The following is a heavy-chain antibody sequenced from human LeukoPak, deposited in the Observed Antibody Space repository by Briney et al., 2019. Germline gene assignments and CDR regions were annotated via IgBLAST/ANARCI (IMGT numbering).Heavy chain of an antibody. D-gene: IGHD3-16*01. J-gene: IGHJ4*02. CDR3: ARDLGAQYYFDY. Sequence: PGGSLRLSCAASGFTFSIYGMHWVRQAPGKGKEWLAVIWYDVSNKYYADSVKGRFTISRDNSKNTLYLQMNSLIAEDTAVYYCARDLGAQYYFDYWGQGTLVTVSS. V-gene: IGHV3-33*01. CDR1: GFTFSIYG. CDR2: IWYDVSNK.